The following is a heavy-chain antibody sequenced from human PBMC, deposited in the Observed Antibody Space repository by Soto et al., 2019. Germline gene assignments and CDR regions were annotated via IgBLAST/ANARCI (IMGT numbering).Heavy chain of an antibody. D-gene: IGHD3-16*02. CDR2: IKSKTDGGTT. Sequence: PGGSLRLSCAASGFTFSNAWTNWVRQAPGKGLEWVGRIKSKTDGGTTDYAAPVKGRFTISRDDSKNTLYLQMNSLKTEDTAVYYCTILMITFGGVIVSPTTLDAFDIWGQGTMVTVSS. CDR3: TILMITFGGVIVSPTTLDAFDI. V-gene: IGHV3-15*07. J-gene: IGHJ3*02. CDR1: GFTFSNAW.